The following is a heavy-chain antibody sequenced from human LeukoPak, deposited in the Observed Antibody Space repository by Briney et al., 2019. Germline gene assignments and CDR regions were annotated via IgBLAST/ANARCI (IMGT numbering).Heavy chain of an antibody. Sequence: GGSLRLSCAASGFTFSNYWMHWVRQAPGKGLVWVSRINSDGSSTTSADSVKGRFTISRDNAKNTLYLQMNSLRAEDTAVYYCAKGGATVTDYWGQGTLVTVSS. CDR1: GFTFSNYW. D-gene: IGHD4-17*01. V-gene: IGHV3-74*01. CDR2: INSDGSST. CDR3: AKGGATVTDY. J-gene: IGHJ4*02.